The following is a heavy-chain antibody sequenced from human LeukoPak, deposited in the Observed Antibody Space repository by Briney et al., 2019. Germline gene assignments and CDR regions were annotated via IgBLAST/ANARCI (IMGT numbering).Heavy chain of an antibody. CDR1: GGSISSYY. J-gene: IGHJ4*02. CDR3: ASHNSKLRFDY. CDR2: IYYSGST. D-gene: IGHD1-26*01. Sequence: PSETLSLTCTVPGGSISSYYWSWIRQPPGKGLEWIGYIYYSGSTNYNPSLKSRVTISVDTSKNQFSLKLSSVTAADTAVYYCASHNSKLRFDYWGQGTLVTVSS. V-gene: IGHV4-59*08.